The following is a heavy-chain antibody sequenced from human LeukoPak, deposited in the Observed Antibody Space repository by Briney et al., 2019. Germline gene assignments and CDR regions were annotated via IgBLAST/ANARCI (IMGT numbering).Heavy chain of an antibody. CDR3: ARSSGIVGATTPFDY. Sequence: ASVKVSCKASGYTFTSYGISWVRQAPGQGLEWMGWISAYNGNTNYAQKLQGRVTMTTDTPTSTAYMELRSLRSDDTAVYYCARSSGIVGATTPFDYWGQGTLVTVSS. V-gene: IGHV1-18*01. CDR1: GYTFTSYG. J-gene: IGHJ4*02. CDR2: ISAYNGNT. D-gene: IGHD1-26*01.